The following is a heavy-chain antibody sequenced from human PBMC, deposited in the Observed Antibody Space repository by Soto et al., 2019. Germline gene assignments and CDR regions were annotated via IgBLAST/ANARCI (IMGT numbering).Heavy chain of an antibody. CDR3: AKEFLIAAAGLPYYYYGMDV. Sequence: PGGSLRLSCAASGFTFSSYGMHWVRQAPGKGLEWVAVISYDGSNKYYADSVKGRFTISRDNSKNTLYLQMNSLRAEDTAVYYCAKEFLIAAAGLPYYYYGMDVWGQGTTVTVSS. D-gene: IGHD6-13*01. CDR1: GFTFSSYG. CDR2: ISYDGSNK. J-gene: IGHJ6*02. V-gene: IGHV3-30*18.